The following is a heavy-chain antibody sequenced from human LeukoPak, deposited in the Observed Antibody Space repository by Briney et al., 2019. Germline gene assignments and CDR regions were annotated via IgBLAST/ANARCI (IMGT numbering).Heavy chain of an antibody. CDR1: GFTFRNAD. CDR3: ARETPYYYGSGSYYSSTYMDV. Sequence: GGSLRLSCTASGFTFRNADMTWVRQAPGKGLEWVSYISSSGSTIYYADSVKGRFTISRDNAKNSLYLQMNSLRAEDTAVYYCARETPYYYGSGSYYSSTYMDVWGQGTTVTVSS. D-gene: IGHD3-10*01. CDR2: ISSSGSTI. J-gene: IGHJ6*03. V-gene: IGHV3-48*03.